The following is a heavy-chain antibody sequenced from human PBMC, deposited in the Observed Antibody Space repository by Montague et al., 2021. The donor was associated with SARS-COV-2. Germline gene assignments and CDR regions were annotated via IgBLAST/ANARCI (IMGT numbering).Heavy chain of an antibody. CDR2: ISYTGSTI. Sequence: SLRLSCAASGFTFSDYYMNWIRQAPGKGLEWISYISYTGSTIYYADSVKGRFAVSRDNTKNSLYLQMNSLRAEDTAVYYCAKALMTYGGNSPVDQWGQGTLVTVSS. D-gene: IGHD4-23*01. J-gene: IGHJ4*02. CDR3: AKALMTYGGNSPVDQ. V-gene: IGHV3-11*01. CDR1: GFTFSDYY.